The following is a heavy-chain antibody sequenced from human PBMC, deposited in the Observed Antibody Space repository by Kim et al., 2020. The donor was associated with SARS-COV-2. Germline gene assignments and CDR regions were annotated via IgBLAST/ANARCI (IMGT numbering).Heavy chain of an antibody. CDR2: IDQYGST. D-gene: IGHD2-2*01. Sequence: SETLSLTCAVYGGSFSGYYWMWVRRSPGKGLEWIGEIDQYGSTKYNPSLESRVTITVDTSKNQFSLKLFSVTAADTALYYCARYVGKESGAIWSALDIWGKATMVTFSS. CDR1: GGSFSGYY. V-gene: IGHV4-34*01. CDR3: ARYVGKESGAIWSALDI. J-gene: IGHJ3*02.